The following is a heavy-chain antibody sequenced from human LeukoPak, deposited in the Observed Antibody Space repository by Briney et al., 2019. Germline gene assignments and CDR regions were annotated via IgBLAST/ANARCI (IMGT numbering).Heavy chain of an antibody. J-gene: IGHJ4*02. CDR1: GGSISSGGYY. Sequence: SETLSLTCTVSGGSISSGGYYWSWIRQHPGKGLEWIGYIYHSGSTYYNSSLKSRVTISVDTSKNQFSLKLSSVTAADTAVYYCARVPTQYYFDYWGQGTLVTVSS. CDR3: ARVPTQYYFDY. CDR2: IYHSGST. V-gene: IGHV4-31*03.